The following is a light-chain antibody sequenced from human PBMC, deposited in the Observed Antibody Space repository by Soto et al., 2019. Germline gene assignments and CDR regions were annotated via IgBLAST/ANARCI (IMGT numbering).Light chain of an antibody. CDR3: QQYDTSPPT. CDR2: GAS. Sequence: EIVLRQSPGTLSLSPGERATLSCRASQSVRSSYLAWYQQKPGQAPRLLIYGASSRAPGIPDRCSGSGSGTDFTLTISRLEPEDFALFYCQQYDTSPPTFGGGTKVEIK. J-gene: IGKJ4*01. CDR1: QSVRSSY. V-gene: IGKV3-20*01.